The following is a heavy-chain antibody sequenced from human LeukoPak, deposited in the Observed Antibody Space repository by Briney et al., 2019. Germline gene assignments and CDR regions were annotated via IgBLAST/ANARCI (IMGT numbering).Heavy chain of an antibody. CDR1: GGSVSSGSSF. Sequence: SETLSLTCTVSGGSVSSGSSFWSWIRQPPGKGLEWIGEINHSGSTNYNPSLKSRVTISVDTSKNQFSLKLSSVTAADTAVYYCARFVVVPAAPDYWGQGTLVTVSS. CDR2: INHSGST. J-gene: IGHJ4*02. CDR3: ARFVVVPAAPDY. D-gene: IGHD2-2*01. V-gene: IGHV4-61*01.